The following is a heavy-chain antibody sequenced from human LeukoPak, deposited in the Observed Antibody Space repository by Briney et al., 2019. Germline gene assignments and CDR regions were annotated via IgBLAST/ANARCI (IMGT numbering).Heavy chain of an antibody. CDR2: INPGDSDT. D-gene: IGHD3-22*01. CDR3: TRRNYDSGRVKVDY. CDR1: GFSFSNYW. V-gene: IGHV5-51*01. J-gene: IGHJ4*02. Sequence: PGESLKISCQGSGFSFSNYWIGWVRQMPGKGLEWMGIINPGDSDTRYSPSFRGQVTISADTSISTAYLQWSSLKASDTAMYYCTRRNYDSGRVKVDYWGQGTQVTVSS.